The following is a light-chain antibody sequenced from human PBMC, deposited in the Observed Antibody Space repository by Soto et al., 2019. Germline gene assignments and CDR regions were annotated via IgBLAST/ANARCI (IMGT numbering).Light chain of an antibody. V-gene: IGKV3-15*01. Sequence: EIVMTQSPANLSVSPGERATLSCRASQSVSSNLAWYQQKPGQGPRLLIYGASTRATGIPARFSGSGSGTEFTLTISILQSEDFAVYYCQQYNKWPPYTFGQGTKVEIK. CDR3: QQYNKWPPYT. CDR2: GAS. CDR1: QSVSSN. J-gene: IGKJ2*01.